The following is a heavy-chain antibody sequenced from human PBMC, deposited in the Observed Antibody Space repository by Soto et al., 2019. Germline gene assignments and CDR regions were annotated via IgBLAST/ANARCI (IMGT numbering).Heavy chain of an antibody. Sequence: QVQLVESGGGVVQPGRSLRLSCAASGLTFSSYGMHWVRQAPGKGLEWVALIWYDASNKYYGDSVKGRFTISRDNSKKTLYLQMNSLRAEDTAVYYCARDYGSGMDCWGQGTLVTVSS. V-gene: IGHV3-33*01. CDR3: ARDYGSGMDC. CDR2: IWYDASNK. D-gene: IGHD3-10*01. J-gene: IGHJ4*02. CDR1: GLTFSSYG.